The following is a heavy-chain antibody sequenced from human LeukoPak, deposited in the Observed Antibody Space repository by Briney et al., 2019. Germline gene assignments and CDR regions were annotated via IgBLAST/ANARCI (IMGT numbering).Heavy chain of an antibody. CDR3: ARSSGYDLDY. V-gene: IGHV3-48*01. Sequence: GGSLRLSCAASGFTFSSYSMNWVRQAPGKGLEWVSYISSSSSTIYYADSVKGRFAISRDNAKNSLYLQMNSLRAEDTAVYYCARSSGYDLDYWGQGTLVTVSS. D-gene: IGHD5-12*01. CDR2: ISSSSSTI. CDR1: GFTFSSYS. J-gene: IGHJ4*02.